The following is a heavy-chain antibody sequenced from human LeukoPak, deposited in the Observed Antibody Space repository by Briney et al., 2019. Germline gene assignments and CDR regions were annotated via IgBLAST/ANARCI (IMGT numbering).Heavy chain of an antibody. V-gene: IGHV4-30-2*03. J-gene: IGHJ5*02. D-gene: IGHD1-7*01. CDR3: ARQNYNWFDP. Sequence: SQTLSLTCTVSGGSISSGGYYWSWIRQHPGKGLEWIGSIYYSGSTYNSPSLKSRVTISVDTSKNQFSLKLSSVTAADSAVYYCARQNYNWFDPWGQGTLVTVSS. CDR1: GGSISSGGYY. CDR2: IYYSGST.